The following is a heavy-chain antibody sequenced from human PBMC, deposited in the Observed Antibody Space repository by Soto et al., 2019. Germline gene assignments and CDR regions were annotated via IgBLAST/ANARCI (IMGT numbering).Heavy chain of an antibody. CDR1: GFIFSSHS. V-gene: IGHV3-48*01. J-gene: IGHJ6*02. CDR2: ISSSSSAI. CDR3: ARDPRYYYGMDV. Sequence: GGSLRLSCAASGFIFSSHSMNWVRQAPGKGLEWVSYISSSSSAIYYADSVKGRFTISRDNAKNSVFLQMNTPKREDTAVYYCARDPRYYYGMDVWGQGTTVTVSS.